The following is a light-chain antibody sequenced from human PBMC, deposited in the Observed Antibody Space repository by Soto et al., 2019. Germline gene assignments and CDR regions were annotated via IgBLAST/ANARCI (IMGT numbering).Light chain of an antibody. CDR3: SSYAGSNNPYV. V-gene: IGLV2-8*01. Sequence: QSALTQPPSASGSPGQSVTISCTGTSSDVGGYNYVSWYQQHPGKAPKLMIYEVSKRPSGVPDRFSGSKSGNTASLTVFGLQAEDEADYYCSSYAGSNNPYVFGTGTKVTVL. J-gene: IGLJ1*01. CDR1: SSDVGGYNY. CDR2: EVS.